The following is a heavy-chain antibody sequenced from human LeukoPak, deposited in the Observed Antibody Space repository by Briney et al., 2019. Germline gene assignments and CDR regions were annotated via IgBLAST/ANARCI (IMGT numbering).Heavy chain of an antibody. V-gene: IGHV3-9*01. CDR1: GFTFDDYA. D-gene: IGHD1-26*01. CDR2: ISWNSGGI. J-gene: IGHJ3*02. CDR3: AKAYHWSYDDAFDI. Sequence: QTGGSLRLSCAASGFTFDDYAMHWVRQAPGKGLEWVSGISWNSGGIGYADSVKGRFTISRDNAKNSLYLQMNSLRAEDTALYYCAKAYHWSYDDAFDIWGQGTMVTVSS.